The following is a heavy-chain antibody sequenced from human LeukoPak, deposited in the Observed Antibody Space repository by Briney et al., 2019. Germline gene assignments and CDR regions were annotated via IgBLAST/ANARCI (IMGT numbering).Heavy chain of an antibody. CDR1: AFTFSSYA. J-gene: IGHJ4*02. CDR2: INSNGGST. V-gene: IGHV3-23*01. Sequence: GGSLRLSCAASAFTFSSYAMNWVRQAPGKGLEWVSAINSNGGSTYYADSVKGRFTISRDNSKNTLYLQMNSLRAEDTAVYYCAKGPLPRIDYWGQGTLVTVSS. CDR3: AKGPLPRIDY.